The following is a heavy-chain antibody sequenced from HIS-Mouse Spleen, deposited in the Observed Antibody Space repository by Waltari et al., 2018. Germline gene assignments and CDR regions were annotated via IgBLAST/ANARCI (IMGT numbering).Heavy chain of an antibody. J-gene: IGHJ2*01. CDR2: IYYSGST. CDR3: AREIPYSSSWYDWYFDL. V-gene: IGHV4-39*07. Sequence: QLPLQESGPGLVKPSETLSLTRTVPGGSISSSSYYWGWIRQPPGKGLEWIGSIYYSGSTYYNPSLKSRVTISVDTSKNQFSLKLSSVTAADTAVYYCAREIPYSSSWYDWYFDLWGRGTLVTVSS. CDR1: GGSISSSSYY. D-gene: IGHD6-13*01.